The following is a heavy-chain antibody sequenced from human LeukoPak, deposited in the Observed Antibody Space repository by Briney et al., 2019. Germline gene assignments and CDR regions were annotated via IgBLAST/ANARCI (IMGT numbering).Heavy chain of an antibody. J-gene: IGHJ6*02. CDR3: ARDYQYSGMDV. Sequence: RSETLSLTCTVSGGSISSYYWSWIRQPPGKGLEWIGYIYYSGSTNYNPSLKSRVTISVDTSKNQFSLKLSSVTAADTAVYYCARDYQYSGMDVWGQGTTVTVSS. CDR2: IYYSGST. V-gene: IGHV4-59*01. D-gene: IGHD2-2*01. CDR1: GGSISSYY.